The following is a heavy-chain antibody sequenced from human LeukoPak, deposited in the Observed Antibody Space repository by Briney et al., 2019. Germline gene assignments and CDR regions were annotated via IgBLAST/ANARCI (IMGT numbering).Heavy chain of an antibody. V-gene: IGHV3-23*01. CDR3: AKDEYSSSSSYFDY. CDR1: GFTFSNYG. CDR2: ISGSGGTT. D-gene: IGHD6-6*01. Sequence: PGRSLRLSCAASGFTFSNYGIHWVRQAPGKGLEWVSAISGSGGTTFYADSVKGRFTISRDNSKNTLYLQVNSLRAADTAVYYCAKDEYSSSSSYFDYWGQGTLVTVSS. J-gene: IGHJ4*02.